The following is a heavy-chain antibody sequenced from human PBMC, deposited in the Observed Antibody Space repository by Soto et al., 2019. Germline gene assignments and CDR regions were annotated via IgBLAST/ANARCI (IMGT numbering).Heavy chain of an antibody. CDR1: GFTFSSYS. CDR3: ARDFLVGYCSGGSCSIDY. V-gene: IGHV3-21*01. D-gene: IGHD2-15*01. Sequence: GGSLRLSCAASGFTFSSYSMNWVRQAPGKGLEWVSSISSSSSYIYYADSVKGRFTISRDNAKSSLYLQMNSLRAEDTAVYYCARDFLVGYCSGGSCSIDYWGQGTLVTVSS. CDR2: ISSSSSYI. J-gene: IGHJ4*02.